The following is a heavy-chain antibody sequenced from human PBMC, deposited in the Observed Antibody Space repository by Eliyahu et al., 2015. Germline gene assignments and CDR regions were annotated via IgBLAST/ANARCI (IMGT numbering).Heavy chain of an antibody. CDR3: ARDIIAVAGTEDYYYGMDV. CDR1: GGSISSYY. Sequence: QVQLQESGPGLVXPSETLSLTCXVXGGSISSYYWSWIRQPAGKGLEWIGRIYTSGSXNYNPSLKSRVTMSVDTSKNQFSLKLSSVTAADTAVYYCARDIIAVAGTEDYYYGMDVWGQGTTVTVSS. V-gene: IGHV4-4*07. D-gene: IGHD6-19*01. J-gene: IGHJ6*02. CDR2: IYTSGSX.